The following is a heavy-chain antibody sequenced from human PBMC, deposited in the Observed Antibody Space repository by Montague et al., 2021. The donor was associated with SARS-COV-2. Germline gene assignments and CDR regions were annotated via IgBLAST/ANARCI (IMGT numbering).Heavy chain of an antibody. Sequence: PALVKPTQTLTLTCTFSGFSLSTSGVGVGWIRQPPGKALEWLALIYWDGDERYSPSLKSRLTITKDTSKNQVVLTMTNMDPVDTATYYCAARRITGWAFDYWGQGTLVTVSA. CDR2: IYWDGDE. CDR3: AARRITGWAFDY. CDR1: GFSLSTSGVG. D-gene: IGHD1-20*01. V-gene: IGHV2-5*02. J-gene: IGHJ4*02.